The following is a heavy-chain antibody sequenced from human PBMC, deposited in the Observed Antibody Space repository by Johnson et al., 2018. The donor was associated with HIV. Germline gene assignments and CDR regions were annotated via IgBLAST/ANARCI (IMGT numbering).Heavy chain of an antibody. CDR3: AKDQWSSSWTNDAFAM. CDR1: GFTFSNAW. D-gene: IGHD6-13*01. V-gene: IGHV3-33*06. Sequence: QVQLVESGGGVVQPGRSLRLSCAASGFTFSNAWMSWVRQAPGKGLEWVAVIWYDGSNRYYADSVKGRFTISRDNSRNTLYLQMNSLRVEDTAVYYCAKDQWSSSWTNDAFAMWGQGTMVTVSS. J-gene: IGHJ3*02. CDR2: IWYDGSNR.